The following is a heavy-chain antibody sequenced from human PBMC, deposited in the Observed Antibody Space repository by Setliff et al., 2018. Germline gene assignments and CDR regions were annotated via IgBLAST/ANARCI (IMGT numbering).Heavy chain of an antibody. CDR1: GGSISSYY. Sequence: ASETLSLTCTVSGGSISSYYWSWIRQPPGKGLEWIGYIYYSGSTNYNPSLKSRVTISVDTSKKQFTLNLSSVTAADTAVYYCARNPDFLQYSFDLWGRGTLVTVSS. V-gene: IGHV4-59*12. J-gene: IGHJ2*01. D-gene: IGHD5-12*01. CDR2: IYYSGST. CDR3: ARNPDFLQYSFDL.